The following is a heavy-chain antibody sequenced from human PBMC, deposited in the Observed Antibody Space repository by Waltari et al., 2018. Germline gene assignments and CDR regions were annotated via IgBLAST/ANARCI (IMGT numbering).Heavy chain of an antibody. J-gene: IGHJ3*02. CDR3: ARSIAAAMSAFDI. Sequence: VQLVESGGGLIQPGGSLRLSCAASGFTVSSNYMSWVRQAPGKGLEWVSVIYSGGSTYYADSVKGRFTISRDNSKNTLYLQMNSLRAEDTAVYYCARSIAAAMSAFDIWGQGTMVTVSS. V-gene: IGHV3-53*01. CDR2: IYSGGST. D-gene: IGHD6-13*01. CDR1: GFTVSSNY.